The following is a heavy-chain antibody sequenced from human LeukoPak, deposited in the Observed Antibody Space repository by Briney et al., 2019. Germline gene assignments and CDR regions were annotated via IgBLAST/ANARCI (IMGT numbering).Heavy chain of an antibody. Sequence: PSETLSLTCTVSGGSISSSTYYWGWVRQAPGKGLEWVSYISSGSSAIYYADSVKGRFTISRDNAKNSLYLQMNSLRAEDSAVYYCARYWSSWSADYWGQGTLVTVSS. V-gene: IGHV3-48*01. J-gene: IGHJ4*02. CDR1: GGSISSSTYY. D-gene: IGHD6-13*01. CDR2: ISSGSSAI. CDR3: ARYWSSWSADY.